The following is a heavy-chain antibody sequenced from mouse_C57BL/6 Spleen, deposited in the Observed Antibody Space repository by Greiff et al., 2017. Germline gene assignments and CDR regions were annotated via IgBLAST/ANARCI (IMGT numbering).Heavy chain of an antibody. CDR1: GFTFSDYY. V-gene: IGHV5-16*01. CDR2: INYDGSST. D-gene: IGHD6-1*01. J-gene: IGHJ3*01. CDR3: ARYQPGFAY. Sequence: EVQWVESEGGLVQPGRSMKLSCTASGFTFSDYYMAWVRQVPEKGLEWVANINYDGSSTYYLDSLKSRFIISRDNAKNILYLQMSSLKSEDTATYYCARYQPGFAYWGQGTLVTVSA.